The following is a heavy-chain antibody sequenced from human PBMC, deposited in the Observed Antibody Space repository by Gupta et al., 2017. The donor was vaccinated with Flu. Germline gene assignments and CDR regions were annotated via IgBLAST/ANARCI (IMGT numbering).Heavy chain of an antibody. D-gene: IGHD2-15*01. J-gene: IGHJ5*02. CDR3: ATDIVVVPSPVDA. V-gene: IGHV1-2*06. CDR2: INPKSGAT. Sequence: LHWVRQAPGQGLEWMGRINPKSGATIYAEKFQARVAMTADTSIGTGYMTLRSLKSDDTAVYYCATDIVVVPSPVDAWGQGTLVTVSS.